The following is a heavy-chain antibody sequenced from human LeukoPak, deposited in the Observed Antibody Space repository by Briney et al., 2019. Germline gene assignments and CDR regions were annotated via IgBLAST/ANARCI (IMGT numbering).Heavy chain of an antibody. V-gene: IGHV3-11*04. CDR3: ARGGGGYYPLLSHFDL. Sequence: KPGGSLRLSCVASGFTFSDYYMNWILQAPGKGLEWVSYISSGAKTIYSADSVQGRFTISRDNARNSLYLQMNSLRVEDTAVYYCARGGGGYYPLLSHFDLWGRGILVTVSS. D-gene: IGHD1-26*01. CDR2: ISSGAKTI. J-gene: IGHJ2*01. CDR1: GFTFSDYY.